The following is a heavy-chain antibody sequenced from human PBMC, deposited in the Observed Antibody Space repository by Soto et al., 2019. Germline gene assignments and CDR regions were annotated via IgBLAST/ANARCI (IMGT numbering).Heavy chain of an antibody. V-gene: IGHV4-34*01. CDR3: ARGSRNCNYAYWFDT. J-gene: IGHJ5*02. CDR1: GGSFSGYY. CDR2: INHSGST. Sequence: KPSETLSLTCAVYGGSFSGYYWSWIRQPPGKGLEWIGEINHSGSTNYNPSLKSRVTISVDTSKNQFSLKLSSVTAADTAVYYCARGSRNCNYAYWFDTWGQGTLVTVSS. D-gene: IGHD1-7*01.